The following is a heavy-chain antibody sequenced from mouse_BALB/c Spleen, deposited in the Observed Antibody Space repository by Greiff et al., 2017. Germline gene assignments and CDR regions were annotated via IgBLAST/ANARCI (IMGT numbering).Heavy chain of an antibody. D-gene: IGHD2-1*01. CDR2: IWSGGST. V-gene: IGHV2-2*02. CDR1: GFSLTSYG. J-gene: IGHJ4*01. Sequence: VKLVESGPGLVQPSQSLSITCTVSGFSLTSYGVHWVRQSPGKGLEWLGVIWSGGSTDYNAAFISRLSISKDNSKSQVFFKMNSLQANDTAIYYCARKKGNYGNYEDYAMDYWGQGTSVTVSS. CDR3: ARKKGNYGNYEDYAMDY.